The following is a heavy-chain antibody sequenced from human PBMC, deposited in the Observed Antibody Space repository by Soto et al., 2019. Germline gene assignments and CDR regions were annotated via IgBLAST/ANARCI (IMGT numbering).Heavy chain of an antibody. V-gene: IGHV3-30-3*01. Sequence: QVPLVESGGGVVQPGTSLRLSCAASGFTFSTYPMHWVRQAPDKGLEWVAVISYDGSDQYYADSVKGRFTISRDNSKSTLYLQLSSVRGGDTAVYYCASGRAVDVWGQGTTVTVSS. CDR2: ISYDGSDQ. CDR3: ASGRAVDV. CDR1: GFTFSTYP. J-gene: IGHJ6*02.